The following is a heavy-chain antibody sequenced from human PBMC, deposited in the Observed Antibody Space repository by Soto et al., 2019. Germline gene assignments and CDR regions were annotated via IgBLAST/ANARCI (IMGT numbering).Heavy chain of an antibody. V-gene: IGHV3-48*01. CDR1: GFTFSSYS. CDR3: ARDWIAAAGYYYYGMDV. J-gene: IGHJ6*02. Sequence: EVQLVESGGGLVQPGGSLRLSCAASGFTFSSYSMNWVRQAPGKGLEWVSYISSSSSTIYYADSVKGRFTISRDNAKNSLYLQMNSLRAEDTAVYYCARDWIAAAGYYYYGMDVWGQGTTVTVSS. CDR2: ISSSSSTI. D-gene: IGHD6-13*01.